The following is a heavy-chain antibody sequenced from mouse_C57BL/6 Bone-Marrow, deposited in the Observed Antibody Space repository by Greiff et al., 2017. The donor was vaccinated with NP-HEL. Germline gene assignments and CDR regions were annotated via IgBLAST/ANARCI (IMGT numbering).Heavy chain of an antibody. J-gene: IGHJ3*01. Sequence: VQVVESGPELVKPGASVKISCKASGYAFSSSWMNWVKQRPGKGLEWIGRIYPGDGDTNYNGKFKGKATLTADKSSSTAYMQLSSLTSEDSAVYFCARRGFADWGKGTLVTVSA. CDR2: IYPGDGDT. CDR1: GYAFSSSW. V-gene: IGHV1-82*01. CDR3: ARRGFAD.